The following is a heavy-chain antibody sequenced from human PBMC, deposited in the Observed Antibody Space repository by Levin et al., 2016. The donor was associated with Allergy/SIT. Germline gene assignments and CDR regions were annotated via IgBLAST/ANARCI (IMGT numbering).Heavy chain of an antibody. V-gene: IGHV1-18*04. J-gene: IGHJ6*03. CDR1: DYTFTSYG. Sequence: ASVKVSCKTSDYTFTSYGITWMRQAPGQRPEWMGWISGYNGQTNYAEKFQGRLTLTTDTSTTTAYMELRSLRSDDTAVYYCARDAAPATDYSYYMDVWGKGTTVTVSS. CDR3: ARDAAPATDYSYYMDV. D-gene: IGHD6-13*01. CDR2: ISGYNGQT.